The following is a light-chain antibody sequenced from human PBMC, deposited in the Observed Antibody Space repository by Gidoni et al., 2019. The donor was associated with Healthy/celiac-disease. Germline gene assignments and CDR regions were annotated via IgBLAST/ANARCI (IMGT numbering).Light chain of an antibody. CDR1: QGISNY. V-gene: IGKV1-27*01. J-gene: IGKJ1*01. Sequence: DIPLTQSPSSLPASVGDRVTITRRASQGISNYLAWYQQKPGKVPKLLIYAASTLQSGVPSRFSGSGSGTDFTLTISSLQPEDVATYYCQKYNSAPWTFGQGTKVEIK. CDR3: QKYNSAPWT. CDR2: AAS.